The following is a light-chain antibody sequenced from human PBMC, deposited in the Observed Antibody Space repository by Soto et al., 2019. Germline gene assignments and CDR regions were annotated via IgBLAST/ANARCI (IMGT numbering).Light chain of an antibody. CDR2: GAS. Sequence: EIVLTQSPGTLSLSPGERATLSCRASQSVSSSYLAWYQQKPGLAPRLLIYGASSRATGIPDRFSGSGSGTDFTLTISRLEPEDFAVYYCQQYGSSPLTFGQGTRLETK. CDR1: QSVSSSY. V-gene: IGKV3-20*01. J-gene: IGKJ5*01. CDR3: QQYGSSPLT.